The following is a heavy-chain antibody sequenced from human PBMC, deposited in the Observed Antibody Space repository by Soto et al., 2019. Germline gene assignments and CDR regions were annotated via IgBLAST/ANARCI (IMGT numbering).Heavy chain of an antibody. J-gene: IGHJ2*01. CDR3: ACDRRNYDRRGSHHFCARRSYDL. CDR2: ISWNSGSI. D-gene: IGHD3-22*01. Sequence: SWSLCCTASGFTFDDYAMHWVRQAPGSGLGWVSGISWNSGSIVYADSVKGRFTISRDNAKNSLYLHMNSLRADDTALYYFACDRRNYDRRGSHHFCARRSYDL. CDR1: GFTFDDYA. V-gene: IGHV3-9*01.